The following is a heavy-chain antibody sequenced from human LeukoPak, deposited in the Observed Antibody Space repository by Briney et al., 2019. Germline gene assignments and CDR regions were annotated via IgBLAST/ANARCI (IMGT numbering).Heavy chain of an antibody. J-gene: IGHJ5*02. V-gene: IGHV3-21*01. D-gene: IGHD1-26*01. CDR1: GFTFRSYS. CDR3: TRDPDSGSYDNWFDP. CDR2: ISSSSTYI. Sequence: GGSLRLSCAASGFTFRSYSMNWVRQAPGKGLEWVSSISSSSTYIYYADSVQGRFTISRDNAKNSLYLQMNSLRAEDTAVYYCTRDPDSGSYDNWFDPWGQGTLVTVSS.